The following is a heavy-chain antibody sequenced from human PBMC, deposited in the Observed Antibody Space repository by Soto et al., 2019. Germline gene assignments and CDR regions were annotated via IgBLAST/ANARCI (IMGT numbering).Heavy chain of an antibody. Sequence: GESLKISCAASGFTFSSYAMHWVRQAPGKGLEWVAVISYDGSNKYYADSVKGRFTISRDNSKNTLYLQMNSLRAEDTAVYYCARGLRVAGYYYYGMDVWGQGTTVTVSS. D-gene: IGHD2-21*01. CDR2: ISYDGSNK. J-gene: IGHJ6*02. CDR1: GFTFSSYA. V-gene: IGHV3-30-3*01. CDR3: ARGLRVAGYYYYGMDV.